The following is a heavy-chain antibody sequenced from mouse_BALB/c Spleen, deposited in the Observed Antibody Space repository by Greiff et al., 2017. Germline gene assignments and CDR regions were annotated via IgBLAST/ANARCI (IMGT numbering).Heavy chain of an antibody. CDR2: INSNGGST. J-gene: IGHJ1*01. CDR3: ARDKEYDAYLYWYFDV. D-gene: IGHD2-3*01. CDR1: GFTFSSYG. V-gene: IGHV5-6-3*01. Sequence: EVQGVESGGGLVQPGGSLKLSCAASGFTFSSYGMSWVRQTPDKRLELVATINSNGGSTYYPDSVKGRFTISRDNAKNTLYLQMSSLKSEDTAMYYCARDKEYDAYLYWYFDVWGAGTTVTVSS.